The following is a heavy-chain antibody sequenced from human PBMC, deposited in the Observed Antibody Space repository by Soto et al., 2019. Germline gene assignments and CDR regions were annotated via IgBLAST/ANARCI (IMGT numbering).Heavy chain of an antibody. J-gene: IGHJ3*01. CDR3: ATVLGAAFDL. CDR1: GYSFTSYE. D-gene: IGHD6-6*01. V-gene: IGHV1-8*01. Sequence: MQLVQSGAEVKKPGASVKVSCKASGYSFTSYEINWVRQATGQGPEWMGWMNPNSGDTGYSHKFQGRVTMTRNTSLSTAYMQLSRLRSEDTAEYYCATVLGAAFDLWGQGTMVTVSS. CDR2: MNPNSGDT.